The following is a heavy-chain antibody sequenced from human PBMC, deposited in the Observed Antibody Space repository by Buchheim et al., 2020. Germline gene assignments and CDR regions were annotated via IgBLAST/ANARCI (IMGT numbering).Heavy chain of an antibody. J-gene: IGHJ4*02. CDR3: ARGPEYTGYPYYFDS. CDR1: GFAFSSYE. Sequence: EVQLVESGGGLVQPGGSLRLSCAASGFAFSSYEMNWVRQAPGKGLQWVSYISGSGNTIYYADYVEGRFTISRDDAQNSLYLQMHSLRADDTAVYYCARGPEYTGYPYYFDSWGQGAL. V-gene: IGHV3-48*03. CDR2: ISGSGNTI. D-gene: IGHD5-12*01.